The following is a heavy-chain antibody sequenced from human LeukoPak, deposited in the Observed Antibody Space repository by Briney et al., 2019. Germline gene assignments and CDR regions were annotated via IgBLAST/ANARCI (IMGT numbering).Heavy chain of an antibody. J-gene: IGHJ6*03. D-gene: IGHD3-3*01. CDR2: MNPNSGNT. Sequence: GASVKVSCKASGYTFTSYDINWVRQATGQGLEWMGWMNPNSGNTGYAQKFQGRVTMTRNTSISTAYMELSSLRSEDTAVYYCARVEWHTLPEKPGYYYYYMDVWGKGTTVTISS. CDR1: GYTFTSYD. CDR3: ARVEWHTLPEKPGYYYYYMDV. V-gene: IGHV1-8*01.